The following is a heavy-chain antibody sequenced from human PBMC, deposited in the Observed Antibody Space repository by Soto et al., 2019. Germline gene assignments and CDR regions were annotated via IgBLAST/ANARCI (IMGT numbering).Heavy chain of an antibody. CDR3: ARGDFNPWFDP. V-gene: IGHV3-21*01. Sequence: GGSLRLSCAASGFTFSSYSMNWVRQAPGKGLEWVSSISSSSSYIYYADSVKGRFTISRDNAKNSLYLQMNSLRAEDRAVYYCARGDFNPWFDPGGQGTLVTVSS. CDR2: ISSSSSYI. J-gene: IGHJ5*02. CDR1: GFTFSSYS.